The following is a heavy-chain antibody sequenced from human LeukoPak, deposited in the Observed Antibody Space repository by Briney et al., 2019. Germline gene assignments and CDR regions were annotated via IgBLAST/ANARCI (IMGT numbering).Heavy chain of an antibody. D-gene: IGHD6-13*01. CDR2: IYSGSST. V-gene: IGHV3-53*01. Sequence: PGGSLRLSCAASGFSFSSYWMSWVRQAPGKGLEWVSVIYSGSSTYYADSVKGRFTISRDNSKNTLYLQMNSLRAEDTAVYYCGQALGYSSNIDYWGQGTLVTVSS. CDR3: GQALGYSSNIDY. CDR1: GFSFSSYW. J-gene: IGHJ4*02.